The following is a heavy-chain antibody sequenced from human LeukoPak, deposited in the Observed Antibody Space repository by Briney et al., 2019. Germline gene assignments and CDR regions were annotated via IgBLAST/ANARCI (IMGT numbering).Heavy chain of an antibody. CDR2: INHSGST. D-gene: IGHD5-18*01. V-gene: IGHV4-34*01. Sequence: PSETLSLTCAVYGGSFSGYYWSWIRQPPGKGLEWIGEINHSGSTNYNPSLKSRVTISVDTSKNQFSLKLSPVTAADTAVYYCARVDTAMVYAFDIWGQGTMVTVSS. CDR1: GGSFSGYY. CDR3: ARVDTAMVYAFDI. J-gene: IGHJ3*02.